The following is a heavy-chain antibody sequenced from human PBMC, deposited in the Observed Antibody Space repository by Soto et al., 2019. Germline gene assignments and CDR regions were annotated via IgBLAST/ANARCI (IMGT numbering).Heavy chain of an antibody. CDR3: AGGYSAVGAY. V-gene: IGHV4-34*02. CDR2: IDHSVST. CDR1: GGSFSGHY. D-gene: IGHD2-21*01. J-gene: IGHJ4*02. Sequence: QVRLQQWGAGLLKPSETLSLTCAVFGGSFSGHYWSWIRQPPGKGLEWIGEIDHSVSTNYNPSLKSRITILVDTSKNQFSLKLRSVTAADTAVYYCAGGYSAVGAYWGQGTLVTVSS.